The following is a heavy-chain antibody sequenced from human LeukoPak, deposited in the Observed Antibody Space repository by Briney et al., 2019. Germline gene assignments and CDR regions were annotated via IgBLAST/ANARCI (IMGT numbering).Heavy chain of an antibody. Sequence: SETLSLTCTVSGGSISSYYWSWIRQPPGKGLEWIGYIYYSGSTNYNPSLESRVTISVDTSKNQFSLKLSSVTAADTAVYYCARDIASDYWGQGTLVTVSS. CDR2: IYYSGST. CDR3: ARDIASDY. V-gene: IGHV4-59*01. D-gene: IGHD3-16*02. CDR1: GGSISSYY. J-gene: IGHJ4*02.